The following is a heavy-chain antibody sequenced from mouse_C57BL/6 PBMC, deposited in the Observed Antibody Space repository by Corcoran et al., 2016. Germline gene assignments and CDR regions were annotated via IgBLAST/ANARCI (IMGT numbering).Heavy chain of an antibody. Sequence: EVQLQQPGPELVKPGASVKISCKAAGYTFTDYYMNWVQQSHGKSLEWIGDINPNNGGTSYNQTFKDKATLTVDKSSSTAYMELRSLTSEDSAVYYCARSYLYYAMDYWGQGTSVTVSS. V-gene: IGHV1-26*01. CDR1: GYTFTDYY. J-gene: IGHJ4*01. CDR3: ARSYLYYAMDY. CDR2: INPNNGGT.